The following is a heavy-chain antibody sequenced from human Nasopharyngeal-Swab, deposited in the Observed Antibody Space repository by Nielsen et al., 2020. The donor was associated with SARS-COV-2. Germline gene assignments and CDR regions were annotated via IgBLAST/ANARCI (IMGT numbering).Heavy chain of an antibody. V-gene: IGHV3-30*03. D-gene: IGHD4-17*01. Sequence: GESLKISCAASGFTFSSFGMHWVRQAPGKGLEWVAFIAHDASNVYYGDSVKGRFSISRDSSKNTLYLQMDSLRGEDTAVYYCARDAPAHYGAFYWGRGTLGTVSS. CDR3: ARDAPAHYGAFY. CDR1: GFTFSSFG. J-gene: IGHJ4*02. CDR2: IAHDASNV.